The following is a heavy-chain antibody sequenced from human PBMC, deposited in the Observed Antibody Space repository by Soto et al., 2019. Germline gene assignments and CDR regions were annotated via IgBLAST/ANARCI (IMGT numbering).Heavy chain of an antibody. CDR2: IYYTGGT. V-gene: IGHV4-59*08. Sequence: PSETLSLTCTVSGGSISSYFWSWIRQPPGKGLEYIGYIYYTGGTDYNPSLTSRVTISVDTAKNQFSLRLSSVTAADTAVYYCARHMPGGGSNDYWGQGTLVTVSS. J-gene: IGHJ4*01. CDR3: ARHMPGGGSNDY. D-gene: IGHD1-26*01. CDR1: GGSISSYF.